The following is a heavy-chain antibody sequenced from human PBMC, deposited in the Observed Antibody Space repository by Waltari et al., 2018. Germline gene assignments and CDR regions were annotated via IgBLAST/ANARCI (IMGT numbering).Heavy chain of an antibody. CDR1: GYSFTSYW. Sequence: EVQLVQSGAEVKKPGESLKISCKGSGYSFTSYWIGWVRQMPGKGLEWMGIIYPGYSDNRYSPSFQGQVTISADKSISTAYLQWSSLKASDTAMYYCARLWNCGGDCYKEAAYYYYYYMDVWGKGTTVTVSS. CDR3: ARLWNCGGDCYKEAAYYYYYYMDV. CDR2: IYPGYSDN. V-gene: IGHV5-51*03. J-gene: IGHJ6*03. D-gene: IGHD2-21*01.